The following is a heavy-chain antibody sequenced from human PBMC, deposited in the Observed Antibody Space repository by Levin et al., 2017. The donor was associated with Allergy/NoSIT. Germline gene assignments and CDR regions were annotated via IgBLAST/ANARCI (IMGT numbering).Heavy chain of an antibody. D-gene: IGHD2-8*01. V-gene: IGHV1-18*01. CDR3: ARDRVYYCTNGVCTPWFGAFDI. CDR2: ISAYNGNT. CDR1: GYTFTSYG. J-gene: IGHJ3*02. Sequence: ASVKVSCKASGYTFTSYGISWVRQAPGQGLEWMGWISAYNGNTNYAQKLQGRVTMTTDTSTSTAYMELRSLRSDDTAVYYCARDRVYYCTNGVCTPWFGAFDIWGQGTMVTVSS.